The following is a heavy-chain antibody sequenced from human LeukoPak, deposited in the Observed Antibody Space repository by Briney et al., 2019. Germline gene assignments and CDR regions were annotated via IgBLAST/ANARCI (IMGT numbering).Heavy chain of an antibody. D-gene: IGHD3-22*01. CDR2: IYHSGST. Sequence: SETLSLTCTVSGYSISSGYYWGWIRQPPGKGLEWIGNIYHSGSTYYNPSLKSRVTISVDTSKNQFSLKLGSVTAADTAVYYCTRPYYYDSSGSPDYWGQGTLVTVSS. J-gene: IGHJ4*02. CDR3: TRPYYYDSSGSPDY. CDR1: GYSISSGYY. V-gene: IGHV4-38-2*02.